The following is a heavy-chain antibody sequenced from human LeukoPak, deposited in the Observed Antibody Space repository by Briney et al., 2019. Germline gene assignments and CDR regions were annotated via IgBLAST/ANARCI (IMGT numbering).Heavy chain of an antibody. CDR3: TRDFFTLWFGEPFGY. CDR1: GFTFSDYY. CDR2: IRSKAYGGTT. J-gene: IGHJ4*02. D-gene: IGHD3-10*01. V-gene: IGHV3-49*03. Sequence: PGGSLRLSCAASGFTFSDYYMSWIRQAPGKGLEWVGFIRSKAYGGTTEYAASVKGRFTISRDDSKSIAYLQMNSLETEDTAVYYCTRDFFTLWFGEPFGYWGQGTLVTVSS.